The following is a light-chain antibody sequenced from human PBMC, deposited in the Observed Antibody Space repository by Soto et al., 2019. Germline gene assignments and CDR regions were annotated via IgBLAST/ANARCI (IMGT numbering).Light chain of an antibody. Sequence: EIVMTQSPATLSVSPVEIFKLFFFAIHSVSSNLAWYQPKPGQAPRLPIYGASSRATGIPDRFSGSGSGTDFTLTISSLEPEDFAVYYCQQRSNWPINCGQGTRRAN. J-gene: IGKJ5*01. CDR3: QQRSNWPIN. V-gene: IGKV3-11*01. CDR1: HSVSSN. CDR2: GAS.